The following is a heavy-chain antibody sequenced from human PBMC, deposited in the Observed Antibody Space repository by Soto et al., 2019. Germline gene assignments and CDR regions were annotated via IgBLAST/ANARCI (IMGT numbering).Heavy chain of an antibody. CDR2: IYYCGST. J-gene: IGHJ4*02. CDR3: AREKDYGDYEFDY. CDR1: GASISSYY. Sequence: SETLSLTCTVSGASISSYYSSWNRQPPGKGLEWIGYIYYCGSTNYNPSLKSRVTISVDTSKNQFSLKLSSVSAADTAVYYCAREKDYGDYEFDYWGQGTLVTVSS. V-gene: IGHV4-59*01. D-gene: IGHD4-17*01.